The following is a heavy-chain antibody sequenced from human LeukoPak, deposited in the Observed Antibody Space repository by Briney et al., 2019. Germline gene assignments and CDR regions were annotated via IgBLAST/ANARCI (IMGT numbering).Heavy chain of an antibody. D-gene: IGHD4-23*01. V-gene: IGHV3-30-3*01. CDR2: ISYDGSNK. Sequence: GGSLRLSCAASGFTFSSYAMHWVRQAPGKGLAWVAVISYDGSNKYYADSVKGRFTISRDNSKNTLYLQMNSLRAEDTAVYYCATESDSGGNSGLFDYWGQGTLVTDSS. CDR3: ATESDSGGNSGLFDY. CDR1: GFTFSSYA. J-gene: IGHJ4*02.